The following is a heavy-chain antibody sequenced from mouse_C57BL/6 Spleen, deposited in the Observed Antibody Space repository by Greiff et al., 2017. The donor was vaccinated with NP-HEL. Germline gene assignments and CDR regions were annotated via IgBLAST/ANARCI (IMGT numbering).Heavy chain of an antibody. Sequence: EVQVVESGGGLVKPGGSLKLSCAASGFTFSDYGMHWVRQAPEKGLEWVAYISSGSSTIYYADTVKGRFTISRDNAKNTLFLQMTSLRSEDTAMYYCARDSNYVYFDVWGTGTTVTVSS. D-gene: IGHD2-5*01. V-gene: IGHV5-17*01. CDR1: GFTFSDYG. CDR3: ARDSNYVYFDV. J-gene: IGHJ1*03. CDR2: ISSGSSTI.